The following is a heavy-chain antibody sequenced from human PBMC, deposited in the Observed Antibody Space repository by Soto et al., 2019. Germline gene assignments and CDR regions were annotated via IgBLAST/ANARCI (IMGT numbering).Heavy chain of an antibody. V-gene: IGHV4-30-4*01. CDR2: IYDGGST. D-gene: IGHD7-27*01. Sequence: SETLSLTCTVSGGSISSGDYYWSWIRQSPGRGLEWIGHIYDGGSTYSNPSLRSRVSISVDTSMTQFSLDLSSVTAADTAVYYCARGPSGDKVDYRGQGALVTVS. J-gene: IGHJ4*02. CDR3: ARGPSGDKVDY. CDR1: GGSISSGDYY.